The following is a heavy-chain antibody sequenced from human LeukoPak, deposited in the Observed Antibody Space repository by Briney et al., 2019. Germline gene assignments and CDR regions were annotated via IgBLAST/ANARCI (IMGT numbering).Heavy chain of an antibody. V-gene: IGHV3-7*01. Sequence: AGGSLRLSCAASGFTLSSYWMSWVRQAPGKGLEWVANIKEDGSEKYYVDSVKGRFTISRDNAKNSLYLQMNSLRAEDTAMYYCARRPGWFDPWGQGTLVTVSS. CDR3: ARRPGWFDP. CDR1: GFTLSSYW. CDR2: IKEDGSEK. J-gene: IGHJ5*02.